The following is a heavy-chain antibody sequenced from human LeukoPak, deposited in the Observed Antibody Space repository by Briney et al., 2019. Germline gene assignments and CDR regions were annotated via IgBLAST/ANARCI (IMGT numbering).Heavy chain of an antibody. CDR2: ISWDGGST. J-gene: IGHJ4*02. Sequence: GGSLRLSCAASGFTFDDYTMHWVRQAPGKGLEWVSLISWDGGSTYYADSVKGRFTISRDNSKNSLYLQMNSLRTEDTALYYCAKDGNEDYGGNSGYFDYWGQGTLVTVSS. D-gene: IGHD4-23*01. CDR1: GFTFDDYT. CDR3: AKDGNEDYGGNSGYFDY. V-gene: IGHV3-43*01.